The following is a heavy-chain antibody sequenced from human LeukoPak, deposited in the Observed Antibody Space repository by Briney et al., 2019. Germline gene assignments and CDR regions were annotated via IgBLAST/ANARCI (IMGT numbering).Heavy chain of an antibody. CDR1: GFTFSSYY. Sequence: GGSLRLSCAASGFTFSSYYMSWVRQAPGKGLEWVSVIYSGGSTYYADSVKGRFTISRDNSKNTLYLQMNSLRAEDTAVYYCARIEYNYGPIGDFWGQGTRVTVSS. CDR3: ARIEYNYGPIGDF. J-gene: IGHJ4*02. V-gene: IGHV3-66*01. D-gene: IGHD5-18*01. CDR2: IYSGGST.